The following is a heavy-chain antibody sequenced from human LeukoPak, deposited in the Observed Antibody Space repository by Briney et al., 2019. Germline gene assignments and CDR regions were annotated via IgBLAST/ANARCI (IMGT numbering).Heavy chain of an antibody. D-gene: IGHD3-22*01. J-gene: IGHJ4*02. V-gene: IGHV3-33*01. CDR1: GFAFSTYG. CDR3: ARQAYSSGRYFPFDY. Sequence: PGRSLRLSCAASGFAFSTYGMHWVRQAPGKGLEWVAYIWYDGSKTYYADSVKGRVTISRDDPENTLYLQVNSLRAEDTALYYCARQAYSSGRYFPFDYWGQGTLVTVSS. CDR2: IWYDGSKT.